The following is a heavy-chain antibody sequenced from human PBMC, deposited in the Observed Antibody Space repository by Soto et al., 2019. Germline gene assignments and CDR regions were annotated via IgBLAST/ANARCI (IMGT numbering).Heavy chain of an antibody. V-gene: IGHV1-18*04. CDR3: ARVETDYYDSSGYPDY. D-gene: IGHD3-22*01. CDR1: GYTFTSYG. CDR2: ISAYNGNT. J-gene: IGHJ4*02. Sequence: ASVKVSCKASGYTFTSYGISWVRQAPGQGLEWMGWISAYNGNTNYAQKLQGRVTMTTDTSTSTAYMELRSLRSDDTAVYYCARVETDYYDSSGYPDYWGQGTLVTVSS.